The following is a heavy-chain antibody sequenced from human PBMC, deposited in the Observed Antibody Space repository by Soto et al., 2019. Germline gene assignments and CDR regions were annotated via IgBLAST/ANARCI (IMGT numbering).Heavy chain of an antibody. CDR2: IKSKTDRGTT. D-gene: IGHD3-3*01. Sequence: GGSLRLSCVASGFTFTNAWMDWVRQAPGKGLEWVGRIKSKTDRGTTDYAAAVEGRFTISRDDSKNTLSLQTNSLKTEDTAVYYCTTRTNTIFGVINYHYYYGMDVWGQGTTVTVSS. J-gene: IGHJ6*02. V-gene: IGHV3-15*07. CDR1: GFTFTNAW. CDR3: TTRTNTIFGVINYHYYYGMDV.